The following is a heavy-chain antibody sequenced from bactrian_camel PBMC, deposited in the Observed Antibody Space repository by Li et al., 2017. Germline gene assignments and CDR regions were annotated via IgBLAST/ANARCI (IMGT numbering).Heavy chain of an antibody. CDR1: GFTFSSYA. J-gene: IGHJ4*01. D-gene: IGHD5*01. CDR2: INSGGSGT. V-gene: IGHV3S31*01. Sequence: VQLVESGGGSVQAGETLRLSCTASGFTFSSYAMSWVRQAPGKGLEWVSGINSGGSGTYYADFVKGRFTISRDNAKNTLYLQMNSLKPEDTAVYYCAIGLFADFGLGLGTQVTVSP.